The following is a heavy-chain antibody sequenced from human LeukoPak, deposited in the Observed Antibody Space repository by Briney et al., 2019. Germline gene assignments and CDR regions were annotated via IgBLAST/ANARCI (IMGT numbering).Heavy chain of an antibody. D-gene: IGHD3-10*01. CDR3: ARDLIRRLWFGALGFDY. Sequence: GGSLRLSCAASGFTFSSYSMNWVRQAPGKGLEWVSYISSSSSTMYYADSVKGRFTISRDNAKNSLYLQMNSLRDEDTAVYYCARDLIRRLWFGALGFDYWGQGTLVTVSS. CDR1: GFTFSSYS. J-gene: IGHJ4*02. V-gene: IGHV3-48*02. CDR2: ISSSSSTM.